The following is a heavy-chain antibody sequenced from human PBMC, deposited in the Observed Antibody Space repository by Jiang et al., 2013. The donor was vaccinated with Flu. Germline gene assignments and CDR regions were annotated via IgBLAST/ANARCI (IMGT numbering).Heavy chain of an antibody. J-gene: IGHJ4*02. CDR3: AKGYYYDSSGPNHFDY. CDR2: ISYDGNNK. V-gene: IGHV3-30*18. Sequence: VQLVESGGGVVQPGRSLRLSCAASGFTFSSYGMHWVRQAPGKGLEWVAVISYDGNNKYYADSVKGRFTISRDNSKNTLHLQMNSLRAEDTAVYYCAKGYYYDSSGPNHFDYWGQGTLVTVSS. CDR1: GFTFSSYG. D-gene: IGHD3-22*01.